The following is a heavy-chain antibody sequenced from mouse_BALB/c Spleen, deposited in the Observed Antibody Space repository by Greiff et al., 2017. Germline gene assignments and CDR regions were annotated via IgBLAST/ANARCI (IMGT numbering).Heavy chain of an antibody. J-gene: IGHJ2*01. CDR1: GYTFTSYW. V-gene: IGHV1S81*02. CDR2: INPSNGRT. Sequence: QVQLQQPGAELVKPGASVKLSCKASGYTFTSYWMHWVKQRPGQGLEWIGEINPSNGRTNYNEKFKSKATLTVDKSSSTAYMQLSSLTSEDSAVYYCARRGYYGSSFYFDYWGQGTTRTVSS. CDR3: ARRGYYGSSFYFDY. D-gene: IGHD1-1*01.